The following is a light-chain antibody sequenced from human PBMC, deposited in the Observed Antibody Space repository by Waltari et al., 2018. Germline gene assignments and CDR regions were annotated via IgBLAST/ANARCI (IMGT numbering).Light chain of an antibody. Sequence: IVMTQSPDSLGVSLGERATINCRSSQSLLSSSNNKNYLAWYQQKPGQPPRLLMYWASLREAGVPERFSGSGSATDFTLTISSLQAEDVAVYYCQQYYTSPLTFGGGPRWRSN. CDR1: QSLLSSSNNKNY. V-gene: IGKV4-1*01. J-gene: IGKJ4*01. CDR2: WAS. CDR3: QQYYTSPLT.